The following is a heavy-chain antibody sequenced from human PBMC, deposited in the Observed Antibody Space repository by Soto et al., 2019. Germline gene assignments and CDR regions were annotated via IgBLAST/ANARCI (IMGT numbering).Heavy chain of an antibody. J-gene: IGHJ6*02. CDR2: IIPIFHTA. Sequence: QVQLVQSGAEVKKPGSSVMVSCKASGDSFNSYAISWVRQAPGKGLEWMGGIIPIFHTANHAQKFQARVTMTADESASTAYMELSGLRSEDTAVYYCARVGYCNTTNCLFYYYHYGMDVWGQGTTVTVS. CDR3: ARVGYCNTTNCLFYYYHYGMDV. D-gene: IGHD2-2*01. CDR1: GDSFNSYA. V-gene: IGHV1-69*01.